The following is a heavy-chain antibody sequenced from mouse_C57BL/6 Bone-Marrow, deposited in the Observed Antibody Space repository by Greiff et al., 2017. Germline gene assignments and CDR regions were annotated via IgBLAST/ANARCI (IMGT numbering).Heavy chain of an antibody. CDR3: ARRPSYGPGAMDY. Sequence: QVQLQQPGAELVKPGASVKMSCKASGYTFTSYWITWVKQRPGQGLEWIGDIYPGSGSTNYNEKFKSKATLTVDTSSSTAYMQLSSLTSEDSAVYYCARRPSYGPGAMDYWGQGTSVTVSS. CDR2: IYPGSGST. D-gene: IGHD1-1*01. CDR1: GYTFTSYW. V-gene: IGHV1-55*01. J-gene: IGHJ4*01.